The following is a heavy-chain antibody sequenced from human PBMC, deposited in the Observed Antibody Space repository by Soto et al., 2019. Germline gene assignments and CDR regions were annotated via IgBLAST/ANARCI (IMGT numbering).Heavy chain of an antibody. CDR1: GFTFSRYD. V-gene: IGHV3-33*01. J-gene: IGHJ4*02. CDR2: IWYDGSNK. D-gene: IGHD3-10*01. Sequence: QVQLVESGGGVVQPGRSLRLSCAASGFTFSRYDMHWVRQAPGKGLEWVAVIWYDGSNKYYADSVKGRFTISRDNSKNTLYLQMNSLRAEDTAVYYCARDLRRYYGSGSYPDYWGQGTLVTVSS. CDR3: ARDLRRYYGSGSYPDY.